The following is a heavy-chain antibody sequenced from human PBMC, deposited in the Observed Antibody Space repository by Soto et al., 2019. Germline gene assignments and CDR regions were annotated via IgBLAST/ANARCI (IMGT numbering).Heavy chain of an antibody. Sequence: QVQLVQSGAEVKKPGSSVKVSCKASGGTFSSYAISWVRQAPGQGLEWMGGLIPIFGTANYAQKFQGRVTITADESTSTAYMELSSLRSEDTAVYYCARDYRCISTSCYPNYYYYGMDVWGQGTTVTVSS. CDR3: ARDYRCISTSCYPNYYYYGMDV. J-gene: IGHJ6*02. CDR1: GGTFSSYA. CDR2: LIPIFGTA. V-gene: IGHV1-69*12. D-gene: IGHD2-2*01.